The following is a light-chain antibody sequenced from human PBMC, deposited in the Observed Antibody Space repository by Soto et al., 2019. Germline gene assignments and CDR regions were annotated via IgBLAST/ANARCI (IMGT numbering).Light chain of an antibody. J-gene: IGKJ1*01. V-gene: IGKV1-5*03. CDR2: KAS. CDR1: QSISSW. Sequence: DIQMTQSPSTLSASVGERVTITCRASQSISSWLAWYQQKPGKAPKLLIYKASSVESGVPSRFSGSGAGTEFTLTISSLQPDDFATYYCQQYNSYSRTFSQGTKVEIK. CDR3: QQYNSYSRT.